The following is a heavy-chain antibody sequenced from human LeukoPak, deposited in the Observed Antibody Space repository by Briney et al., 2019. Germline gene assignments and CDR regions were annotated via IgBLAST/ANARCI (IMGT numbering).Heavy chain of an antibody. V-gene: IGHV1-69*13. Sequence: GAAVKVSCKASGGTFSSYAISWVRQAPGQGLKWMGGIIPIFGTANYAQKFQGRVTITADESTSTAYMELSSLRSEDTAVYYCARSDYRDAFDIWGQGTMVTVSS. D-gene: IGHD4-17*01. CDR1: GGTFSSYA. J-gene: IGHJ3*02. CDR2: IIPIFGTA. CDR3: ARSDYRDAFDI.